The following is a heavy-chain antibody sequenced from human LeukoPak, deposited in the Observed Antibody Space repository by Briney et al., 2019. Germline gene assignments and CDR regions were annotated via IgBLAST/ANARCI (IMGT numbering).Heavy chain of an antibody. CDR3: ARALYGSSSLFDY. CDR1: AGSISGYY. J-gene: IGHJ4*02. Sequence: SETLSLTCIVSAGSISGYYWSWIRQPPGKGLGWIGYIYYSGSSNYNPSLKSRVTISVDTSKNQFSLKLSSVTAADTAVYYCARALYGSSSLFDYWGQGTLVTVSS. CDR2: IYYSGSS. V-gene: IGHV4-59*01. D-gene: IGHD6-6*01.